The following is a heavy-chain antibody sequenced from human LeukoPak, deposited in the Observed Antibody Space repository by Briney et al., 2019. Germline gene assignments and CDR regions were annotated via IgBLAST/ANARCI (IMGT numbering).Heavy chain of an antibody. J-gene: IGHJ4*02. CDR3: ARHGGPDYGGNSEFFIDY. V-gene: IGHV4-39*01. CDR2: IYYSGST. Sequence: SETLSLTCTVSGGSISSSSYYWGWIRQPPGKGLEWIGSIYYSGSTYYNPSLKSRVTISVDTSKNQFSLKLSSVTAADTAVYYCARHGGPDYGGNSEFFIDYWGQGTLVTVSS. D-gene: IGHD4-23*01. CDR1: GGSISSSSYY.